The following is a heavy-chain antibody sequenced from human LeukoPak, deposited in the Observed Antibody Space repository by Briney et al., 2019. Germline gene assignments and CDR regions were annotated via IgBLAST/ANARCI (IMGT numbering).Heavy chain of an antibody. V-gene: IGHV4-39*07. CDR3: ARLIAVTGTVDYFDY. Sequence: KPSETLSLTCTVSGGSISSSSYYWGWIRQPPGKGLEWIGSIYYSGSTYYNPSLKSRVTISVDTSKTQFSLKLSSVTAADTAIYYCARLIAVTGTVDYFDYWGQGTLVTVSS. J-gene: IGHJ4*02. CDR2: IYYSGST. D-gene: IGHD6-19*01. CDR1: GGSISSSSYY.